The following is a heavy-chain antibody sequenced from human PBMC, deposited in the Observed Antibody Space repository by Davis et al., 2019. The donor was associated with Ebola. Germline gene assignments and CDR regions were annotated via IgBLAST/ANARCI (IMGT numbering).Heavy chain of an antibody. Sequence: ASVKVSCKASGYTFTSYGISWVRQAPGQGLEWMGWISAYNGNTNYAQKFQGRVTITADESTSTAYMELSSLRSEDTAVYYCASGGLYSSASGGGDYWGQGTLVTVSS. CDR1: GYTFTSYG. J-gene: IGHJ4*02. D-gene: IGHD6-6*01. V-gene: IGHV1-18*01. CDR2: ISAYNGNT. CDR3: ASGGLYSSASGGGDY.